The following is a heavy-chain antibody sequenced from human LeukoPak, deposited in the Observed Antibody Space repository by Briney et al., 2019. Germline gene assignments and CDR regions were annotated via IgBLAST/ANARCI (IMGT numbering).Heavy chain of an antibody. CDR3: ARDRLHYGEYEETFDY. Sequence: GGSLRLSCEASGFSFSSYEMNWVRQAPGKGLEWVSSVSSSGGSLEYADSVKGRFTISRDNAKNSLYLQMNSLRAEDTAVYYCARDRLHYGEYEETFDYWGQGTLVSVSS. V-gene: IGHV3-48*03. CDR1: GFSFSSYE. J-gene: IGHJ4*02. CDR2: VSSSGGSL. D-gene: IGHD4-17*01.